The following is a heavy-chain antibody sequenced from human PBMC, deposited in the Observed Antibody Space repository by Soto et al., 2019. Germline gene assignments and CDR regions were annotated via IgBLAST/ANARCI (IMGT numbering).Heavy chain of an antibody. D-gene: IGHD3-10*01. CDR3: AKAVDITVRGVPPSDY. V-gene: IGHV3-7*02. Sequence: GGSLRPSCAASGFTFSSYWESLVPPAPGKGLEWVANIKQDGSEKYYVDSVKGRFTISRDNAKNSLYLQMNSLRAEDTAVYYCAKAVDITVRGVPPSDYWGQGTLVTVSS. CDR1: GFTFSSYW. J-gene: IGHJ4*02. CDR2: IKQDGSEK.